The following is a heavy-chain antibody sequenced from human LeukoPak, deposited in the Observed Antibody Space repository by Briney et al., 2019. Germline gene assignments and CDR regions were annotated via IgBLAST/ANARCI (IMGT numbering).Heavy chain of an antibody. CDR3: TRESGSYHGNDY. Sequence: ASVKVSCKASDYTYTSYGISWVRQAPGQGLEWMGRINPNNGGTNYAQKFQGRVTMTGDTSISTAYMELSSLRSDDTAVYYCTRESGSYHGNDYWGQGTLVTVSS. D-gene: IGHD1-26*01. CDR2: INPNNGGT. V-gene: IGHV1-2*06. J-gene: IGHJ4*02. CDR1: DYTYTSYG.